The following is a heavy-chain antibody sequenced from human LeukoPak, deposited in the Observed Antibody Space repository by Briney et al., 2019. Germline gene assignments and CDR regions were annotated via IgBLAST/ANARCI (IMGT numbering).Heavy chain of an antibody. CDR3: ARGDYFDY. V-gene: IGHV5-51*01. D-gene: IGHD3-16*01. J-gene: IGHJ4*02. CDR2: IYGGDSDT. CDR1: GYNFNANR. Sequence: GESLKISCKVSGYNFNANRIAWVRESPGKGLEWMGSIYGGDSDTRYSPSFQGHVNISVDKSNSVAYLQWRSLRASDTAMYYCARGDYFDYWGQGTLVTVSS.